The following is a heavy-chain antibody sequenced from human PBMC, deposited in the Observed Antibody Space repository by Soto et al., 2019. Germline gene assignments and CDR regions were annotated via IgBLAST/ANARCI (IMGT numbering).Heavy chain of an antibody. Sequence: GGSLRLSCVGSGFPFNKFWMTWVRQAPGKGLERVAMIRHDGSEDSYVDSVKGRFTISRDNTKNSLYLQMNGLRDEDTAIYYCARASPEEFFSFGLDVWGQGTTVTVSS. D-gene: IGHD3-10*01. CDR3: ARASPEEFFSFGLDV. V-gene: IGHV3-7*03. CDR1: GFPFNKFW. J-gene: IGHJ6*02. CDR2: IRHDGSED.